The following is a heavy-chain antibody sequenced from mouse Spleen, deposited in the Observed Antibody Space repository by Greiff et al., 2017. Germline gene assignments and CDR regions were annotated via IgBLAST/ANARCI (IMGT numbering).Heavy chain of an antibody. J-gene: IGHJ4*01. CDR3: ARRAYYSIYAMDY. D-gene: IGHD2-5*01. V-gene: IGHV1-22*01. CDR2: INPNNGGT. Sequence: VQLQQSGPELVKPGASVKMSCKASGYTFTDYNMHWVKQSHGKSLEWIGYINPNNGGTSYNQKFKGKATLTVNKSSSTAYMELRSLTSEDSAVYYCARRAYYSIYAMDYWGQGTSVTVSS. CDR1: GYTFTDYN.